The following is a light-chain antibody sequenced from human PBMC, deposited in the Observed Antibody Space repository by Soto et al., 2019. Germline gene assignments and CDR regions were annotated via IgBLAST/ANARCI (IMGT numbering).Light chain of an antibody. Sequence: DIQMTQSPSSLSASLGDRVTITCRASQIVRSNLNWYQQKPGKDPQLLIYAASTLQPGVPSRFRGSGSGTDFTLTVSSLQPEDFAAYHCQQTFSRPYTFGQGTKLEIE. CDR2: AAS. CDR1: QIVRSN. V-gene: IGKV1-39*01. CDR3: QQTFSRPYT. J-gene: IGKJ2*01.